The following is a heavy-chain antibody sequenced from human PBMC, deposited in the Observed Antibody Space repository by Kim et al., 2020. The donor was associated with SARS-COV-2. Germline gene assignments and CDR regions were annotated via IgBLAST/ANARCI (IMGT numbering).Heavy chain of an antibody. CDR3: ARPSDQRVWYFDL. J-gene: IGHJ2*01. D-gene: IGHD2-2*01. Sequence: YTPSLTRRVTIPVATSKNQIALKLSSVPAADTAVYYCARPSDQRVWYFDLWGRGTLVTVSS. V-gene: IGHV4-39*01.